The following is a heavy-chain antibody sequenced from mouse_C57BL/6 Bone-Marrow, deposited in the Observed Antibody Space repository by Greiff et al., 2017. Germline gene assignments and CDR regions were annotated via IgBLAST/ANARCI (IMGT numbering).Heavy chain of an antibody. J-gene: IGHJ3*01. CDR1: GFTFSDYS. V-gene: IGHV5-12*01. CDR2: ISNGGGST. Sequence: VQLKESGGGLVQPGGSLKLSCAASGFTFSDYSMYLVRQTPEKRLEWVAYISNGGGSTYYPDTVKGRFTFSMDNAKNTLYLQMSRLKSEDTSMYYCARKDDPWFAYWGQGTLVTVSA. CDR3: ARKDDPWFAY.